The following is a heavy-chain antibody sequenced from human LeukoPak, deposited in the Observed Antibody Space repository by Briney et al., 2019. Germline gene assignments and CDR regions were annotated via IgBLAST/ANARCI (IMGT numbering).Heavy chain of an antibody. CDR1: GDSISSGGYS. V-gene: IGHV4-30-2*01. Sequence: SQTLSLTCAVSGDSISSGGYSWSWIRQPPGKGLEWIGYIYHSGSTYYNPSLKSRVTISVDRSKNQFSLKLSSVTAADTAVYYCARGGVGSGWYHFDYWGQGTLVTVSS. CDR3: ARGGVGSGWYHFDY. D-gene: IGHD6-19*01. CDR2: IYHSGST. J-gene: IGHJ4*02.